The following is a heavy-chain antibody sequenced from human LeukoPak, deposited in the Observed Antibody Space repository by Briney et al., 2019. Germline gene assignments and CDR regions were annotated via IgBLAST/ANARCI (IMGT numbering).Heavy chain of an antibody. J-gene: IGHJ5*02. Sequence: ASVKVSCKASGHTFTSYDINWGRQATAQGLEWMVWTNPNSGNTVYAQKFQGRVTMTRNTSISTAYMELSSLRSEDTAVYYCARGVPRITMVRGVIITGPWGQGTLVTVSS. CDR2: TNPNSGNT. CDR1: GHTFTSYD. V-gene: IGHV1-8*01. D-gene: IGHD3-10*01. CDR3: ARGVPRITMVRGVIITGP.